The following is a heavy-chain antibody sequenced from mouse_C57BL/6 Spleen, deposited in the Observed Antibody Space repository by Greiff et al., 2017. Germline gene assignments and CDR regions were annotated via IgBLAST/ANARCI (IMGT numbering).Heavy chain of an antibody. J-gene: IGHJ3*01. CDR3: AGYDGYSLFFAY. CDR2: IYPGSGST. CDR1: GYTFTSYW. Sequence: QVQLQQPGAELVKPGASVKMSCKASGYTFTSYWITWVKQRPGQGLEWIGDIYPGSGSTNYNEKFKSKATLTVDTSSSTAYMQLSSLTSEDSAVYYCAGYDGYSLFFAYWGQGTLVTVSA. D-gene: IGHD2-3*01. V-gene: IGHV1-55*01.